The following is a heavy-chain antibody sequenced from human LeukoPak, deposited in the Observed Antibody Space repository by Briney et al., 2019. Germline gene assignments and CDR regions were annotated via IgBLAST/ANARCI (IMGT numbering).Heavy chain of an antibody. D-gene: IGHD6-19*01. V-gene: IGHV1-69*06. CDR2: IIPIFGTA. Sequence: SVKVSCKASGGTFSSYAISWVRQAPGQGLEWMGGIIPIFGTANYAQKFQGRVTITADKSTSTAYMELSSLRSEDTAVYYCAMGVGAPGDLAVAADFDYWGQGTLVTVSS. CDR1: GGTFSSYA. J-gene: IGHJ4*02. CDR3: AMGVGAPGDLAVAADFDY.